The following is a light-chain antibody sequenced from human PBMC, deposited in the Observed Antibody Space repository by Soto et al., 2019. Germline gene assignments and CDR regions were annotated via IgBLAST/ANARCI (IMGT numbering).Light chain of an antibody. CDR3: SSYTSKSSLI. CDR1: MRDVGAYNL. V-gene: IGLV2-14*01. J-gene: IGLJ2*01. CDR2: EVH. Sequence: QSALTKPASVSVSPGQSITISCAGTMRDVGAYNLVSWYQQHPGRAPQLIIYEVHNRPSGISFRFSGSKSGNTASLTISGLQAEDEADYYCSSYTSKSSLIFGGGTKVTVL.